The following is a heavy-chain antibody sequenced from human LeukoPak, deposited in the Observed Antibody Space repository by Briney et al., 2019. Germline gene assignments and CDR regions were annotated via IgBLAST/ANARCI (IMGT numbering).Heavy chain of an antibody. CDR1: GFTFSNAW. V-gene: IGHV3-15*01. CDR2: VKSKNKGGTT. J-gene: IGHJ3*02. D-gene: IGHD3-3*01. CDR3: TVDPLPYTIQSTWAFDI. Sequence: PGGSLRLSCAASGFTFSNAWMSWVRQAPGKGLEWVGRVKSKNKGGTTDYAAPVKGRFTISRDDSKNTLYLQMNSLKTEDTAVYYCTVDPLPYTIQSTWAFDIWGQGTMVTVSS.